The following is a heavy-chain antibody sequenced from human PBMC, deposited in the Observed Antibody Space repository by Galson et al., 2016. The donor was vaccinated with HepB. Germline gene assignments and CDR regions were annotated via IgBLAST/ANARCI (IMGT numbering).Heavy chain of an antibody. D-gene: IGHD4-17*01. CDR2: ISYDGSNK. CDR1: GFTFSSYP. Sequence: SLRLSCAASGFTFSSYPMHWVRQAPGKGLEWVTIISYDGSNKYYADSVQGRFTISRDNSKNTLYLQMNSLRPEDTAVYYCVRAINGAWHNFDYWGQGTLVTVSS. V-gene: IGHV3-30*04. CDR3: VRAINGAWHNFDY. J-gene: IGHJ4*02.